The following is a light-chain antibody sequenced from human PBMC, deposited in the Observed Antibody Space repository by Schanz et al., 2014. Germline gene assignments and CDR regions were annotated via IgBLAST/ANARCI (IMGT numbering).Light chain of an antibody. CDR3: SSYAGSNNWRV. CDR1: SSNIGSNT. Sequence: QSVLTQPPSASGTPGQRVTISCSGGSSNIGSNTVDWYQQLPGTAPKLLIYSSNQRPSGVPDRFSGSKSGTSASLAISGLQSEDEADYYCSSYAGSNNWRVFGGGTKLTVL. V-gene: IGLV1-44*01. CDR2: SSN. J-gene: IGLJ2*01.